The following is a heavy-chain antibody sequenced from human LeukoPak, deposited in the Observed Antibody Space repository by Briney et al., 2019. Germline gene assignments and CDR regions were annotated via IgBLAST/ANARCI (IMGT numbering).Heavy chain of an antibody. Sequence: GGSLRLSCAASGFTFSSYGMHWVRQAPGKGLEWVAFIRYDGSNKYYADSVKGRFTISRDNFKNTLYLQMNSLRAEDTAVYYCAKEGRAASMFGIDYWGQGTLVTVPS. CDR2: IRYDGSNK. CDR1: GFTFSSYG. D-gene: IGHD3-10*02. J-gene: IGHJ4*02. V-gene: IGHV3-30*02. CDR3: AKEGRAASMFGIDY.